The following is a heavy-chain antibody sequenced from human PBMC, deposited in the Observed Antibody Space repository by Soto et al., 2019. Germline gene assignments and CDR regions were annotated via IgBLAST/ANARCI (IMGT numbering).Heavy chain of an antibody. V-gene: IGHV3-21*01. CDR3: AREGAIKPFSS. CDR1: GFTFSTYS. CDR2: ISSRSDI. Sequence: GGSLRLSCVGSGFTFSTYSINWVRQAPGKGLEWVSSISSRSDIYYADSVKGRFTISRDNAKNSVYLQMDSLRVEDTAVYYCAREGAIKPFSSWGQGALVTVSS. J-gene: IGHJ5*02.